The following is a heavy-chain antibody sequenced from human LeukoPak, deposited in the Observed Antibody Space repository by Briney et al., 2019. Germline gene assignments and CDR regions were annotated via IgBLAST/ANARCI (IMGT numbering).Heavy chain of an antibody. Sequence: GGSLRLSCAASGFTFSSYSMNWVRQAPGKGLERVSSISSSSSYIYYADSVKGRFTISRDNAKNSLYLQMNSLRAEDTALYYCAKDLTYDSSGYGFGYWGQGTLVTVSS. D-gene: IGHD3-22*01. CDR2: ISSSSSYI. CDR1: GFTFSSYS. V-gene: IGHV3-21*04. CDR3: AKDLTYDSSGYGFGY. J-gene: IGHJ4*02.